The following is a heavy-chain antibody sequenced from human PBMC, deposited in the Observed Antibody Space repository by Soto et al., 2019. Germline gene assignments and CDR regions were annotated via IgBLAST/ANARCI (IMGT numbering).Heavy chain of an antibody. CDR1: GFTFSSYS. CDR2: ISSSGSTI. J-gene: IGHJ4*02. V-gene: IGHV3-48*02. CDR3: ARDLRMVYAIDFDY. D-gene: IGHD2-8*01. Sequence: ESGGGLVQPGGSLRLSCAASGFTFSSYSMNWVRQAPGKGLEWVSYISSSGSTIYYADSVKGRFTISRDNAKNSLYLQMNRLRDEDTAVYYCARDLRMVYAIDFDYWGQGTLVTVSS.